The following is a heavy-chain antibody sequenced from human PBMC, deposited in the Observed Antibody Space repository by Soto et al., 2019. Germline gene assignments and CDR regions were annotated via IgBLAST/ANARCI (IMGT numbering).Heavy chain of an antibody. CDR2: FDPEDGET. J-gene: IGHJ4*02. V-gene: IGHV1-24*01. CDR1: GYTLTELS. CDR3: ATATAWYCSGGSCYAFDY. D-gene: IGHD2-15*01. Sequence: ASVKVSCKVSGYTLTELSMHWVRQAPGKGLEWMGGFDPEDGETIYAQKFQGRVTMTEDTSTDTAYMELSSLRSEDTAVYYCATATAWYCSGGSCYAFDYWGQGTLVTVSS.